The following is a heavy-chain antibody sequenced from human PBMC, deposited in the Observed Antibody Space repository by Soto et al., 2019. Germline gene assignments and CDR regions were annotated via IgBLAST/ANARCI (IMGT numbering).Heavy chain of an antibody. D-gene: IGHD2-8*01. CDR2: IAVGSGYT. V-gene: IGHV1-58*01. Sequence: SVKVSCKASGFTFTSSAFQWVRQARGQRLEWIGWIAVGSGYTNYAQRFQDRVTLTRDMPTATTYMELSRLTSEDTAIYYCAADATAWQQMVPSDYWGQGTLVTVSS. J-gene: IGHJ4*02. CDR1: GFTFTSSA. CDR3: AADATAWQQMVPSDY.